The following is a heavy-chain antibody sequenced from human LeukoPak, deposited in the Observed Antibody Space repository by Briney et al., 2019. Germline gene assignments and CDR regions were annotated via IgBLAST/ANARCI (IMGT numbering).Heavy chain of an antibody. J-gene: IGHJ4*02. CDR2: INPNSGGT. CDR1: GYTFTGYY. Sequence: ASVKVSCKASGYTFTGYYMHWVRQAPGQGLEWMGWINPNSGGTNYAQKFQGRATMTRDTSISTAYMELSRLRSDDTAVYYCASPPQYSSSWYLLDYWGQGTLVTVSS. D-gene: IGHD6-13*01. V-gene: IGHV1-2*02. CDR3: ASPPQYSSSWYLLDY.